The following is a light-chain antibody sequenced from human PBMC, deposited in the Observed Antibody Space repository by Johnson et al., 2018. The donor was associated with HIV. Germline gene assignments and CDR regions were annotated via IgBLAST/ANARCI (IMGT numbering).Light chain of an antibody. CDR1: SSNIGNNY. V-gene: IGLV1-51*02. Sequence: QPVLTQPPSVSAAPGQKVTISCSGSSSNIGNNYVSWYQQLPGTAPKLLICENNKRPSGIPDRFSGSKSGTLATLGITGLQTGDEADYYCGTWDISLSVGYVFGTGTKVTVL. CDR3: GTWDISLSVGYV. CDR2: ENN. J-gene: IGLJ1*01.